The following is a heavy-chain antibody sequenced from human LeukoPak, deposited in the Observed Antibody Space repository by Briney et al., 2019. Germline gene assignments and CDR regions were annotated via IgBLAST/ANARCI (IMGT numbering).Heavy chain of an antibody. J-gene: IGHJ5*02. V-gene: IGHV4-4*07. D-gene: IGHD2-15*01. CDR2: IYTSGST. Sequence: SETLSLTCTVSGGSISSYYWSWIRQPAGKGLEWIGCIYTSGSTNYNPSLKSRVTMSVDTSKNQFSLKLSSVTAADTAVYYCARDVVVVVAAQKYNWFDPWGQGTLVTVSS. CDR3: ARDVVVVVAAQKYNWFDP. CDR1: GGSISSYY.